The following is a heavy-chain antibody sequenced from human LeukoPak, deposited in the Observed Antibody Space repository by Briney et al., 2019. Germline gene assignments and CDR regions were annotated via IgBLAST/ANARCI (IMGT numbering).Heavy chain of an antibody. J-gene: IGHJ4*02. V-gene: IGHV4-59*01. CDR1: GGSISSYY. CDR2: IYYSGST. CDR3: ARSYSSGLEFDY. D-gene: IGHD6-19*01. Sequence: PSETLSLTCTVPGGSISSYYWSWIRQPPGKGLEWIGYIYYSGSTNYNPSLKSRVTISVDTSKNQFSLKLSSVTAADTAVYYCARSYSSGLEFDYWGQGTLVTVSS.